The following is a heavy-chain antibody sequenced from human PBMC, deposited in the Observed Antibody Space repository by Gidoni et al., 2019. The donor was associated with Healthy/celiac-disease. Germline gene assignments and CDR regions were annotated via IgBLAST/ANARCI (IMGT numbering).Heavy chain of an antibody. Sequence: QITLKESGPTLVKPTQTLTLTCTFSGFSLSTSGVGVGWIRQPPGKALEWRALIYWDDDKRYSPSLRNRLTITKDTSKNQVVLTMTNMDPVDTATYYCAQWGGIYDYVWGSYRSGFDYWGQGTLVTVSS. CDR1: GFSLSTSGVG. CDR2: IYWDDDK. D-gene: IGHD3-16*02. J-gene: IGHJ4*02. V-gene: IGHV2-5*02. CDR3: AQWGGIYDYVWGSYRSGFDY.